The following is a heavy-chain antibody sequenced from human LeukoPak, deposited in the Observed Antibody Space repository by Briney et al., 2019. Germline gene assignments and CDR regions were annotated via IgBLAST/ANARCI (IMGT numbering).Heavy chain of an antibody. V-gene: IGHV3-74*01. Sequence: GGSLRLSCGASGFTFSSYWMHWVRQAPGNGLVWVSLINSDESITRYAHSVNVRFTISRDDAKNTLYLQMNSLRAEDTAVYYCARRPGFEGMYYFDYWGQRTLVTVSS. CDR1: GFTFSSYW. J-gene: IGHJ4*02. CDR2: INSDESIT. CDR3: ARRPGFEGMYYFDY. D-gene: IGHD5-12*01.